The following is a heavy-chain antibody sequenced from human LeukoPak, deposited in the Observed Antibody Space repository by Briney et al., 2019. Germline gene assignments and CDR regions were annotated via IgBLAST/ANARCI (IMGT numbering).Heavy chain of an antibody. J-gene: IGHJ4*02. V-gene: IGHV3-30*03. CDR2: ISKDESDK. CDR3: ATDNPVLHY. Sequence: PGGSLRLSCAASGFSFSTFGMHWVRQTPGKGLEWVSHISKDESDKYYADSVKGRFTVSRDTSKNTLFLQMNSLRVEDTAVYYCATDNPVLHYWGQGTLVTVSS. D-gene: IGHD2-15*01. CDR1: GFSFSTFG.